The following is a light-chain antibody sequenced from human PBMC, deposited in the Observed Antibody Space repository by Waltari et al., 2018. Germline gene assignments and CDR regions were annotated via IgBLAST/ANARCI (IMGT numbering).Light chain of an antibody. J-gene: IGKJ4*01. Sequence: DIQMTQSPSSLSASVGDRVTITCRASQGISNWLAWYQQKPGKAPTSLIYDASSLQSGVPSRFSGSRSGTRFTLTISSLQPEDSATYYCQQYNTYPLTFGGGTKVEIK. CDR1: QGISNW. CDR3: QQYNTYPLT. CDR2: DAS. V-gene: IGKV1D-16*01.